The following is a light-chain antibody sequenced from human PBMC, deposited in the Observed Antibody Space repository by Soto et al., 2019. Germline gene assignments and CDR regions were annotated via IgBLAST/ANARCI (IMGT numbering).Light chain of an antibody. CDR2: DVS. V-gene: IGLV2-14*03. J-gene: IGLJ3*02. Sequence: QSVLTQPASVSGSPGQSITISCTGTSSDIGGYNYVSWCQQHPGKAPKVMIYDVSSRPSGVSDRFSGSKSGNTASLTISGLQAEDEADYYCNSYTMSGTWVFGGGTKLTVL. CDR3: NSYTMSGTWV. CDR1: SSDIGGYNY.